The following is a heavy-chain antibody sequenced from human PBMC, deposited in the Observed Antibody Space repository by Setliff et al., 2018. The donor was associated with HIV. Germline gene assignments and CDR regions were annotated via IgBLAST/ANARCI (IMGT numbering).Heavy chain of an antibody. Sequence: NPSETLSLTCTVSSGSISTYYWTWIRQPPGKGLEYIGYIYYTGSTDYNPSLKSRVTVSADTSKNQFSLKLTSVTAADTAVYYCARGDPFTDFDSWGQGTLVTVSS. D-gene: IGHD3-16*01. CDR2: IYYTGST. J-gene: IGHJ4*02. CDR3: ARGDPFTDFDS. CDR1: SGSISTYY. V-gene: IGHV4-59*08.